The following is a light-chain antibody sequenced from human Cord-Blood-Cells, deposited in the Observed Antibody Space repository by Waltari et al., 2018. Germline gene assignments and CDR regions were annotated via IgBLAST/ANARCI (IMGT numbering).Light chain of an antibody. J-gene: IGLJ1*01. CDR1: SSDVGSYNL. Sequence: QSALTQPASVSRSPGQSITISCTGTSSDVGSYNLVSWYQTHPGKAPKLMIYEGSKRPSGVSNRFSGSKSGNTASLTISGLQAEDEADYYCCSYAGSSTYVFGTGTKVTVL. V-gene: IGLV2-23*01. CDR2: EGS. CDR3: CSYAGSSTYV.